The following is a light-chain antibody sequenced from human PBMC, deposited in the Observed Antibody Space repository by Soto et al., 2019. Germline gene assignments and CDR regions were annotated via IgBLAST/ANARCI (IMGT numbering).Light chain of an antibody. J-gene: IGKJ5*01. V-gene: IGKV3D-20*02. Sequence: EIVLTQSPGTLSLSPGERATLSCRASQSVSSNYLAWYQHKPGQAPRLLIYDASSRATGTPDRFSGSGSGADFTLTISSLEPEDFAVYYCQQRSNWPPITFGQGTRLEI. CDR3: QQRSNWPPIT. CDR1: QSVSSNY. CDR2: DAS.